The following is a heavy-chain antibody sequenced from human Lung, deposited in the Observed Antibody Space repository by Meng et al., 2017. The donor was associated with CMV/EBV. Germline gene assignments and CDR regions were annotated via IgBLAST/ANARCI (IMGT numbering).Heavy chain of an antibody. J-gene: IGHJ4*02. V-gene: IGHV3-30-3*01. CDR3: AKAHDILGSCSLTSWYWGVDY. D-gene: IGHD2-2*01. Sequence: GGSXRLXCAASGFTFSSFAMHWVRQAPGKGLEWVAVMSYDGGNKYYADSVMGRFTISRDNSKSALYLQMNSLRVEDTAVYYCAKAHDILGSCSLTSWYWGVDYWXQGTLVTVSS. CDR2: MSYDGGNK. CDR1: GFTFSSFA.